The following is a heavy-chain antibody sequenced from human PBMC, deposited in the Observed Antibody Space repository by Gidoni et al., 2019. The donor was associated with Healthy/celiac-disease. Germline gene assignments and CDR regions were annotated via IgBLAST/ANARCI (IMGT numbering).Heavy chain of an antibody. J-gene: IGHJ5*02. CDR2: ISAYNGNT. CDR1: GYTFTSYG. Sequence: QVQLVQSAAEVKKPGASVKVSCKASGYTFTSYGISWVRQAPGQGLEWMGWISAYNGNTNYAQKLQGRVTMTTDTSTSTAYMELRSLRSDDTAVYYCARWAYCGGDCYSGWFDPWGQGTLVTVSS. CDR3: ARWAYCGGDCYSGWFDP. D-gene: IGHD2-21*02. V-gene: IGHV1-18*01.